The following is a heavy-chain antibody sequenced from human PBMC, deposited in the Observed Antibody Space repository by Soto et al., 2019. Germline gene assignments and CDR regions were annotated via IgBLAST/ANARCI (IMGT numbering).Heavy chain of an antibody. CDR1: GYSITSGYY. CDR2: IFYTGNT. CDR3: ARDHLDKRRIKDYYYGMDV. Sequence: PSETLSLTCTVSGYSITSGYYWGWIRQSPGKGLEWIGNIFYTGNTFYNPSLKSRVTISVDTSKNQFSLDLRSVTAADTAVYFCARDHLDKRRIKDYYYGMDVWGQGTTVTVSS. V-gene: IGHV4-38-2*02. J-gene: IGHJ6*02. D-gene: IGHD3-16*01.